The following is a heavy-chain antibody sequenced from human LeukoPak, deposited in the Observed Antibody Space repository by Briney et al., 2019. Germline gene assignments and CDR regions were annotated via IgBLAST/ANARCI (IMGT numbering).Heavy chain of an antibody. D-gene: IGHD3-22*01. V-gene: IGHV5-51*01. Sequence: GESLRISCKGSGYSFTSYWIGWVRQMPGKGLEWMGIIYPGDSDTRYSPSFQGQVTISADKSISTAYLQWSSLKASDTAMYYCARPYYYDSSGYTDGGYWGQGTLVTVSS. CDR3: ARPYYYDSSGYTDGGY. CDR1: GYSFTSYW. J-gene: IGHJ4*02. CDR2: IYPGDSDT.